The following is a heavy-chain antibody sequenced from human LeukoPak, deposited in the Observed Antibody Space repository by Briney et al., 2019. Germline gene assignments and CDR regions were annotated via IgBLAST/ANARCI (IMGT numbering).Heavy chain of an antibody. D-gene: IGHD3-22*01. J-gene: IGHJ4*02. CDR2: IYPGDSDT. V-gene: IGHV5-51*01. Sequence: GESLKISCKGSGYPFTTYWISWVRQMPGKGLEWMGIIYPGDSDTRYSPSFQGQVTMSVDMSISTAYLQWSSLKASDTAMYYCARRSDDSSGFPYSDWGQGTLVTVSS. CDR3: ARRSDDSSGFPYSD. CDR1: GYPFTTYW.